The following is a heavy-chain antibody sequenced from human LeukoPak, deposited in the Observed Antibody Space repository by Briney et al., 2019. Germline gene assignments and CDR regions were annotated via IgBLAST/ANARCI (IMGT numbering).Heavy chain of an antibody. D-gene: IGHD3-22*01. CDR2: IYTSGST. J-gene: IGHJ4*02. CDR3: ARDLYYYDSSGYNPPFDY. Sequence: SETLSLTCTVSGGSNSSYYWSWIRQPAGKGLEWIGRIYTSGSTNYNPSLKSRVTMSVDTSKNQFSLKLSSVTAADTAVYYCARDLYYYDSSGYNPPFDYWGQGTLVTVSS. V-gene: IGHV4-4*07. CDR1: GGSNSSYY.